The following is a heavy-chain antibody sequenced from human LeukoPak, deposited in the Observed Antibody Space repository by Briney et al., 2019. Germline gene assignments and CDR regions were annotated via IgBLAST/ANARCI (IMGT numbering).Heavy chain of an antibody. J-gene: IGHJ6*02. Sequence: GASVKVSCEASGYTFTSHGISWVRQAPGQGLEWMGWISTYNGNTHYAQRLQGRVTMTTDTSTSTAYMELRSLRSDDTAAYYCARVGGSSAFMNYYYGMDVWGQGTTVTVSS. CDR1: GYTFTSHG. V-gene: IGHV1-18*01. CDR2: ISTYNGNT. D-gene: IGHD6-13*01. CDR3: ARVGGSSAFMNYYYGMDV.